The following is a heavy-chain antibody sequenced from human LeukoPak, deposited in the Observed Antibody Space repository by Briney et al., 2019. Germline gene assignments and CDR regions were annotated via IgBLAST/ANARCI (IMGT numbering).Heavy chain of an antibody. J-gene: IGHJ3*02. CDR3: ARDTEYCSSTSCYLDAFDI. CDR2: IYYSGST. Sequence: SETLSLTCTVSGGSISSYYWSWIRQPPGKGLEWIGYIYYSGSTNYNPSLKSRVTISVDTSKSQFSLKLSSVTAADTAVYYCARDTEYCSSTSCYLDAFDIWGQGTMVTVSS. V-gene: IGHV4-59*01. CDR1: GGSISSYY. D-gene: IGHD2-2*01.